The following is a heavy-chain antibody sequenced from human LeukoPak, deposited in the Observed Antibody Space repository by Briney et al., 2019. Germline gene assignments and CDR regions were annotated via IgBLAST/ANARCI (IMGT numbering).Heavy chain of an antibody. Sequence: GGSLRLSCAASGFTFSSYSMNWVRQAPGKGLEWVSYISSSSTIYYADSVKGRFTISRDNAKNSLYLQMNSLRAEDTAVYYCARDHSYGLGHDAFDIWGQGTMVTVSS. CDR3: ARDHSYGLGHDAFDI. V-gene: IGHV3-48*01. J-gene: IGHJ3*02. CDR2: ISSSSTI. D-gene: IGHD5-18*01. CDR1: GFTFSSYS.